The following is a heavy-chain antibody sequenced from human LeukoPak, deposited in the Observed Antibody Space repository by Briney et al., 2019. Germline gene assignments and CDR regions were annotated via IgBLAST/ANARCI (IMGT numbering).Heavy chain of an antibody. Sequence: SETLSLTCTVSGGSISSSSYYWDWIRQPPGKGLEWIGTIYYSGSTYYNPSLKSRVTISVDTSKNQFSLKLSSVTAADTAVYYCARDFIEWEFNAFDIWGQGTMVTVSS. CDR1: GGSISSSSYY. CDR3: ARDFIEWEFNAFDI. D-gene: IGHD1-26*01. CDR2: IYYSGST. V-gene: IGHV4-39*02. J-gene: IGHJ3*02.